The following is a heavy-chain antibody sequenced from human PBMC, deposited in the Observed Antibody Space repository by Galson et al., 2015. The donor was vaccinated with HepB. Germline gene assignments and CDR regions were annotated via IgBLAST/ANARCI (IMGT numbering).Heavy chain of an antibody. D-gene: IGHD6-13*01. V-gene: IGHV3-7*01. Sequence: SLGLSCAASGFTFKSYWMSWGRQAPGKGLEWVANIKQDGSYKYYVDSVKDRFTISRDNAKNLLYLQMNSLRAEDTALYYCARDGEVDSNWYLGTYFNYWGQGTLVTVSS. J-gene: IGHJ4*02. CDR1: GFTFKSYW. CDR2: IKQDGSYK. CDR3: ARDGEVDSNWYLGTYFNY.